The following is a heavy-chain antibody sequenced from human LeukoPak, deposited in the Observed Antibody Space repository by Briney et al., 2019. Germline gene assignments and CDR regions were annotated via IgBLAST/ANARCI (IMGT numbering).Heavy chain of an antibody. D-gene: IGHD3-10*01. CDR3: ARGGVRGVRYSQLLQNWFDP. CDR2: IYTSGST. CDR1: GGSISSGSYY. V-gene: IGHV4-61*02. Sequence: SQTLSLTCTVSGGSISSGSYYWSWIRQPAGKGLEWIGRIYTSGSTNYNPSLKSRVTISVDTSKNQFSLKLSSVTAADTAVYYCARGGVRGVRYSQLLQNWFDPWGQGTLVTVSS. J-gene: IGHJ5*02.